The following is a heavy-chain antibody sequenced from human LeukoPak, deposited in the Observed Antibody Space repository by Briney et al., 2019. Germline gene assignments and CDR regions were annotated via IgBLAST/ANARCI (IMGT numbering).Heavy chain of an antibody. Sequence: PSETLSLTCAVYGGSFSGYYWSWIRQPPGKGLEWIGEINHSGSTNYNPSLKSRVTISVDTPKNQFSLKLSSVTAADTAVYYCARGVGKYQLRGFDPWGQGTLVTVSS. D-gene: IGHD2-2*01. CDR2: INHSGST. CDR3: ARGVGKYQLRGFDP. V-gene: IGHV4-34*01. J-gene: IGHJ5*02. CDR1: GGSFSGYY.